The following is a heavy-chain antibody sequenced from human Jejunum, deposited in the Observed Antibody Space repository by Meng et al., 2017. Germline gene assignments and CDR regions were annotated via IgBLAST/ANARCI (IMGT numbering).Heavy chain of an antibody. CDR3: ARNYRDY. CDR2: INPNSGAA. J-gene: IGHJ4*02. V-gene: IGHV1-2*06. Sequence: QVQLVQSGAEVKKPGASVKVSCKASGYSFSDYYIHWVRQAPGQGLEXMGRINPNSGAANLPQKFQGRVTMTTDTSTSTAYMELSRLTSDDTAVYYCARNYRDYWGQGTLVTVSS. D-gene: IGHD3-10*01. CDR1: GYSFSDYY.